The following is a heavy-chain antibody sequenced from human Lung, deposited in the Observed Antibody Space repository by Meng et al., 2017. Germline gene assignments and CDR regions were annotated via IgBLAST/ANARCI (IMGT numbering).Heavy chain of an antibody. V-gene: IGHV1-3*01. J-gene: IGHJ4*02. D-gene: IGHD5-24*01. CDR2: INVDNGNT. CDR1: GYTFTNYA. CDR3: ARVWITEMANFDY. Sequence: QVQLVQSGADVRKPGASVKVSCKASGYTFTNYAMHWVRQAPGQRLGWMGWINVDNGNTRYSQKFQGRVSFTRDISASTVYMELSSLRSEDTAVYYCARVWITEMANFDYWGQGTLVTVSS.